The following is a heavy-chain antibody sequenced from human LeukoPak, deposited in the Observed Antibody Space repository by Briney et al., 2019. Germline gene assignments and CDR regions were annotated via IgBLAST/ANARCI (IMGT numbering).Heavy chain of an antibody. V-gene: IGHV4-61*02. CDR1: GGSISSSSYY. CDR3: ARDLSSGLFDI. CDR2: IYTSGST. D-gene: IGHD3-22*01. J-gene: IGHJ3*02. Sequence: PSETLSLTCTVSGGSISSSSYYWGWIRQPAGKGLEWIGRIYTSGSTNYNPSLKSRVTMSVDTSKNQFSLKLSSVTAADTAVYYCARDLSSGLFDIWGQGTMVTVSS.